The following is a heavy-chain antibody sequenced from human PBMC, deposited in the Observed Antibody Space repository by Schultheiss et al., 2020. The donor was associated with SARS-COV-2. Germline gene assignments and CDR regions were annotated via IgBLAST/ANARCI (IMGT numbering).Heavy chain of an antibody. CDR1: GFTFSSYA. J-gene: IGHJ6*02. V-gene: IGHV3-30-3*01. Sequence: GGSLRLSCAASGFTFSSYAMHWVRQAPGKGLEWVAVISYDGSNKYYADSVKGRFTISRDNSKNTLYLQMNSLRAEDTAVYYCAREVPGYSSGGGEMDVWGQGTTVTVSS. CDR2: ISYDGSNK. D-gene: IGHD6-19*01. CDR3: AREVPGYSSGGGEMDV.